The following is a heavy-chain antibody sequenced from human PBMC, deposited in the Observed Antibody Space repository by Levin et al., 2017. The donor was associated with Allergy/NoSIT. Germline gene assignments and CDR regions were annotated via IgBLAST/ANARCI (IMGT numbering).Heavy chain of an antibody. Sequence: PSETLSLTCAVSGGSISSGGYSWSWIRQPPGKGLEWIGNIYLSGSTYYNPSLKIRVTISVDRSKNQFSLNLSSVTAADTAVYCCARVAGYSYGYYFDYWGQGTLVTVSS. CDR3: ARVAGYSYGYYFDY. CDR2: IYLSGST. CDR1: GGSISSGGYS. V-gene: IGHV4-30-2*01. J-gene: IGHJ4*02. D-gene: IGHD5-18*01.